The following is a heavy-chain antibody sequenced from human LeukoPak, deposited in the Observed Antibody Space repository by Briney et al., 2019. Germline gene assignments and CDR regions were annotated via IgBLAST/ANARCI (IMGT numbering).Heavy chain of an antibody. CDR3: AREMRFFSERPDY. D-gene: IGHD3-3*01. Sequence: PGGSLRLSCTVSGFKLSNYWMHWVRQVPERGLVWVSRINPDGTNTTYADSVRGRFTISRDNAKNTLYLEMNSLRVEDTAVYHCAREMRFFSERPDYWGQGTLVIVSS. J-gene: IGHJ4*02. V-gene: IGHV3-74*03. CDR1: GFKLSNYW. CDR2: INPDGTNT.